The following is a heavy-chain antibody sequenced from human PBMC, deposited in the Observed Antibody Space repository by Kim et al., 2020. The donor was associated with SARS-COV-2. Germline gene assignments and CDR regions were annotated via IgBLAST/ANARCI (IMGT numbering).Heavy chain of an antibody. CDR2: DT. CDR3: ARLRGSFFDY. J-gene: IGHJ4*02. D-gene: IGHD6-13*01. V-gene: IGHV5-51*01. Sequence: DTRYSPSFQGQVTIAADKSISTAYLQWSSLKASDTAMYYCARLRGSFFDYWGQGTLVTVSS.